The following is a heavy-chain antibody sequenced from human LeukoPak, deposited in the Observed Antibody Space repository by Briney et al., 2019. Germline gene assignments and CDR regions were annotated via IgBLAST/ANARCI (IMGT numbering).Heavy chain of an antibody. CDR1: GFTFSDYY. V-gene: IGHV3-11*01. J-gene: IGHJ4*02. D-gene: IGHD3-10*01. CDR3: ASPYSGSYYMGQPY. CDR2: ISSSGSTI. Sequence: GGSLRLSCAASGFTFSDYYTSWIRQAPGKGLEWVSYISSSGSTIYYADSVKGRFTISRDNAKNSLYLQMNSLRAEDTAVYYCASPYSGSYYMGQPYWGQGTLVTVSS.